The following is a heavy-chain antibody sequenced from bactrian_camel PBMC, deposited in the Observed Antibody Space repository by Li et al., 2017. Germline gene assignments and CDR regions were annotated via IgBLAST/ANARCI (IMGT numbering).Heavy chain of an antibody. Sequence: VQLVESGGGSVEAGGSLKLSCAASGFVFGDYTVAWIRQTPEKGLEWVSHITWSGHSTNSAASVKGRFTISRDNAKNEMYLHMNDLKPEDTAMYYCAAQRFGNYCCSYWGRGTQVTVS. CDR1: GFVFGDYT. CDR2: ITWSGHST. CDR3: AAQRFGNYCCSY. D-gene: IGHD3*01. V-gene: IGHV3-1*01. J-gene: IGHJ4*01.